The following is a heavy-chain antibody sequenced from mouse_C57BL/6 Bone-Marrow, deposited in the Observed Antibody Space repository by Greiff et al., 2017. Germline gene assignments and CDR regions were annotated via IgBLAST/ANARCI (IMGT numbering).Heavy chain of an antibody. D-gene: IGHD1-1*01. CDR2: IYPYNGVS. Sequence: EVQLQQSGPELVKPGASVKISCKASGYSFTGYYMHWVKQSHGNILDWIGYIYPYNGVSSYNQKFKGKATLTVDKSSSTAYMGLRSLTYDDSAVXYSARNYGSLAWFAYWGQGTLVTVSA. CDR1: GYSFTGYY. V-gene: IGHV1-31*01. CDR3: ARNYGSLAWFAY. J-gene: IGHJ3*01.